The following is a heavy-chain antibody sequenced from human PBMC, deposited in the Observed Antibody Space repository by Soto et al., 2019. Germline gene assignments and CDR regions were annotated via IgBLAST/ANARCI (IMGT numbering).Heavy chain of an antibody. CDR2: ISYDGSNK. V-gene: IGHV3-30-3*01. CDR3: ARDRYYYDSSGPLDYYYGMDV. J-gene: IGHJ6*02. D-gene: IGHD3-22*01. CDR1: GFTFSSYA. Sequence: QVQLVESGGGVVQPGRSLRLSCAASGFTFSSYAMHWVRQAPGKGLEWVAVISYDGSNKYYADSVKGRFTISRDNSKNXLXLXXNSLRAEDTAVYYCARDRYYYDSSGPLDYYYGMDVWGQGTTVTVSS.